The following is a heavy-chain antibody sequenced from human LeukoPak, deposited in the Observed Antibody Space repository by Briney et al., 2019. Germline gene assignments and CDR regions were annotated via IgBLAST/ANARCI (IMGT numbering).Heavy chain of an antibody. CDR1: GFTFSSYG. V-gene: IGHV3-30*18. J-gene: IGHJ4*02. CDR2: IAYDGSNK. CDR3: AKDRDGYNLA. Sequence: GGSLRLSCAASGFTFSSYGMHWVRQAPGKGLEWVAVIAYDGSNKYYADSVKGRFTISRDNSKNTLYLQMNSLRAEDTAVYYCAKDRDGYNLAWGQGTLVTVSS. D-gene: IGHD5-24*01.